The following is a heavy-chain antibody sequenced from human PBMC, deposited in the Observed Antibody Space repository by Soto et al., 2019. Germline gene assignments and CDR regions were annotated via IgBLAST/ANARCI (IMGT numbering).Heavy chain of an antibody. J-gene: IGHJ4*02. V-gene: IGHV3-74*01. CDR3: ARSHYGDYVGLFGY. CDR2: INSDGSST. D-gene: IGHD4-17*01. CDR1: GFTFSSYW. Sequence: PGGSLRLSCAASGFTFSSYWMHWVRQAPGKGLVWVSRINSDGSSTSYADSVKGRFTISRDNAKNTLYLQMNSLRAEDTAVYYCARSHYGDYVGLFGYWGQGTLVTVSS.